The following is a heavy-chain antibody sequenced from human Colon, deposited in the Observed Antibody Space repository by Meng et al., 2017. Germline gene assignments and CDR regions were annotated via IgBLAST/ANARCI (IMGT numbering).Heavy chain of an antibody. CDR1: GASVSSNSAA. J-gene: IGHJ4*02. Sequence: QGQLEQHSSGRGKPTQTPSPSCACSGASVSSNSAAWNWIRQSPSRGLEWLGRTYYRSKYYNDYALSVKSRITINPDTSKNQFSLQLNSVTPEDTAIYYCARDWGDVRGGFDFWGQGTLVTVSS. V-gene: IGHV6-1*02. CDR3: ARDWGDVRGGFDF. D-gene: IGHD3-10*02. CDR2: TYYRSKYYN.